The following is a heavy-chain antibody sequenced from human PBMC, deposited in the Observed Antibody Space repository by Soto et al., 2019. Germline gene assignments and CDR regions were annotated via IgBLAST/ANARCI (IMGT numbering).Heavy chain of an antibody. V-gene: IGHV1-3*01. D-gene: IGHD3-9*01. CDR2: INAGNGKT. CDR1: GYTFISYA. Sequence: ASVKVSCKASGYTFISYAMHWVRQAPGQNLEWMGWINAGNGKTNYSQQFQGGVTITRDTSASAAYMELSSLRSEDTAVYYCLVLRLLAPYWGQGTLVTVSS. CDR3: LVLRLLAPY. J-gene: IGHJ4*02.